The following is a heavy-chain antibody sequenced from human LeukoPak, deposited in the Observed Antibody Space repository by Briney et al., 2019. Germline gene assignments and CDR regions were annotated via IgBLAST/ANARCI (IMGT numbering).Heavy chain of an antibody. J-gene: IGHJ4*02. Sequence: GSLRLSCAASGFTFSSYSIYWVRQAPGKGLEWVSYIISTGGTIYYADSVKGRFTISRDNAQNSVYLQMNSLRAEDTAVYYCARGRGYCSGTSCYIDYWGQGTLVTVSS. CDR1: GFTFSSYS. D-gene: IGHD2-2*02. V-gene: IGHV3-48*01. CDR2: IISTGGTI. CDR3: ARGRGYCSGTSCYIDY.